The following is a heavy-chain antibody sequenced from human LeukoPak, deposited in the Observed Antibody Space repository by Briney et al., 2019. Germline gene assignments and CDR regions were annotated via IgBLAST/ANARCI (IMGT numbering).Heavy chain of an antibody. CDR1: GYTFTSYG. Sequence: GASVKVSCKASGYTFTSYGISWVRQAPGQGLEWMGWTSTYIEKINYAHKFQGRVTMTTDTSTSTAYMEMSSLRTDDTAIYYCASLKNSYDSSGYLVTDAFDIWGQGTMVTVSS. V-gene: IGHV1-18*01. CDR2: TSTYIEKI. J-gene: IGHJ3*02. D-gene: IGHD3-22*01. CDR3: ASLKNSYDSSGYLVTDAFDI.